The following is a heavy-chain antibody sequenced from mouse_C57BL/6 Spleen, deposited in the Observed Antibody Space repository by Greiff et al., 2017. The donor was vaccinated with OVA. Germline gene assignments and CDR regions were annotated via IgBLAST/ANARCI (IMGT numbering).Heavy chain of an antibody. CDR1: GYTFTSYW. V-gene: IGHV1-50*01. Sequence: QVQLQQPGAELVKPGASVKLSCKASGYTFTSYWMQWVKQRPGQGLEWIGEIDPSDSYTNYNQKFKGKATWTVDTSSSTAYMQLSSLTSEDSAVYYCAREDYGSSYWGQGTLVTVSA. J-gene: IGHJ3*01. CDR2: IDPSDSYT. D-gene: IGHD1-1*01. CDR3: AREDYGSSY.